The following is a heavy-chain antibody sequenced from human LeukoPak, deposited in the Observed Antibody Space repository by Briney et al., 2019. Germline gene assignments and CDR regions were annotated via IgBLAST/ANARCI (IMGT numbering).Heavy chain of an antibody. Sequence: PSETLSLTCTVSGGSISSSSYFWGWIRQPPGKGLEWIANIYYAGSSNYNPSLKSRVSVSIDASKNHLSLKLTSVTAADTAIYYCARQAVIIPTGMEGPWFDPWGQGTLVAVSS. V-gene: IGHV4-39*01. J-gene: IGHJ5*02. CDR3: ARQAVIIPTGMEGPWFDP. CDR1: GGSISSSSYF. CDR2: IYYAGSS. D-gene: IGHD2/OR15-2a*01.